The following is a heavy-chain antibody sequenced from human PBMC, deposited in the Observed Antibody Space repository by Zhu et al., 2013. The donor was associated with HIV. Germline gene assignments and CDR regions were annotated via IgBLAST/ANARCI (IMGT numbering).Heavy chain of an antibody. Sequence: QVQLVQSGAEVKNPGASVKVSCKASGYNFNQYHMHWVRQAPGQGLEWMGWLNPISGGTKYAQSFQGRVAMTRDTSISTAYMELNRLRYDDTAVYYCARDIVVPPVDDPFDIWGQGTMVIVSS. J-gene: IGHJ3*02. V-gene: IGHV1-2*02. CDR3: ARDIVVPPVDDPFDI. CDR1: GYNFNQYH. CDR2: LNPISGGT. D-gene: IGHD2-2*01.